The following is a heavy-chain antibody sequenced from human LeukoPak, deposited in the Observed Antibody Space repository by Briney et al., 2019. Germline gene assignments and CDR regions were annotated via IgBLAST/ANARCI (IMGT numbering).Heavy chain of an antibody. CDR1: GFTFSSYW. V-gene: IGHV3-74*01. CDR2: IKSDGST. J-gene: IGHJ1*01. CDR3: ARAPTEIGGYYPEYFRH. Sequence: PGGSLRLSCAVSGFTFSSYWMHWVRQAPGKGLVWVSRIKSDGSTNYADSVKGRFTISRDNAKNTVSLQMYSLRAEDTGVYYCARAPTEIGGYYPEYFRHWGQGTLVTVSS. D-gene: IGHD3-22*01.